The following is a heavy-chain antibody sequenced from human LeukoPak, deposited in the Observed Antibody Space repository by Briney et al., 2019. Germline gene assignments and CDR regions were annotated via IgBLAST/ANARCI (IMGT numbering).Heavy chain of an antibody. J-gene: IGHJ4*02. V-gene: IGHV4-34*01. CDR3: ARDIPYYYDSSGYYYPTYFDY. Sequence: SETLSLTCAVYGGSFSGYYWSWIRQPPGKGLEWIGEINHSGSTNYNPSLRSRVTISVDTSKNQFSLKLSSVTAADTAVYYCARDIPYYYDSSGYYYPTYFDYWGQGTLVTVSS. CDR2: INHSGST. D-gene: IGHD3-22*01. CDR1: GGSFSGYY.